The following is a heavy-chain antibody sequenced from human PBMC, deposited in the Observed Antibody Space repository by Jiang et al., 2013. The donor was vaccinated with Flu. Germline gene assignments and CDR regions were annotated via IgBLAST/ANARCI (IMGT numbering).Heavy chain of an antibody. CDR1: GYQLYQLL. CDR2: IYPGDSDT. CDR3: ARPAQYSSGWYGGY. Sequence: GAEVKKPGESLKISCKGSGYQLYQLLDRLGAPDARKGLEWMGIIYPGDSDTRYSPSFQGQVTISADKSISTAYLQWSSLKASDTAMYYCARPAQYSSGWYGGYWGQGTLVTVSS. J-gene: IGHJ4*02. D-gene: IGHD6-19*01. V-gene: IGHV5-51*01.